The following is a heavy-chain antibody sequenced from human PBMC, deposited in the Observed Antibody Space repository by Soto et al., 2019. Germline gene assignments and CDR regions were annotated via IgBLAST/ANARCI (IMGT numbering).Heavy chain of an antibody. J-gene: IGHJ4*02. CDR2: IYGDNDK. Sequence: QITLKESGPSPVKPTQTLTVTCTFSGFSLSNSGVGVAWIRQPPGKALEWLALIYGDNDKRYSPSLKTRLTITKDTSKNLVVLTMTNMDPVDTATYYCAPCTLHDYGDYDPGTSHVFDSWGQGTLVTVSS. D-gene: IGHD4-17*01. CDR1: GFSLSNSGVG. V-gene: IGHV2-5*02. CDR3: APCTLHDYGDYDPGTSHVFDS.